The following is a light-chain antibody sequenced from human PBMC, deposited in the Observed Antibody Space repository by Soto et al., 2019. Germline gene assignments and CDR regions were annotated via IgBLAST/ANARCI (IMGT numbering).Light chain of an antibody. CDR2: DVT. J-gene: IGLJ1*01. Sequence: QSALTQPASVSGSPGQSITISCTGTSSDVGRYNYVSWYQQHPGKAPKLLIYDVTNRPAGVYKRFSGSKSGNTASLTISGLQAEDEADFYCGSYTTSSTYVFGTGTKLTVL. CDR1: SSDVGRYNY. CDR3: GSYTTSSTYV. V-gene: IGLV2-14*01.